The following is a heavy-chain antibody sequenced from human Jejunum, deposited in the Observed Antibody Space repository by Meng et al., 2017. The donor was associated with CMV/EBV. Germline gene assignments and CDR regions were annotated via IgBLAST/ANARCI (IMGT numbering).Heavy chain of an antibody. CDR1: GFTFNNSW. J-gene: IGHJ5*02. Sequence: CACAGFTFNNSWLHWVRQPPGRGLLWLSRIDNDGSDTIYADSVKGRFTVSRDNARNTLYLQMNNLRDEDTAVYCCARDTPHNAFDPWGQGTLVTVSS. CDR2: IDNDGSDT. D-gene: IGHD2-15*01. CDR3: ARDTPHNAFDP. V-gene: IGHV3-74*01.